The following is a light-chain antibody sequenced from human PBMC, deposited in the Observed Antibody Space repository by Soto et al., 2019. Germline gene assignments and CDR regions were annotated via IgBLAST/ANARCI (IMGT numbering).Light chain of an antibody. J-gene: IGLJ1*01. CDR3: SSYIKTTTLYV. Sequence: QPVLTQPASVSGSPGQSITISCTGTSSDVGSYNLVSWYQQHPGKAPQLMIYEVTNRPSGISDRFSGSKSGNTASLTISGLQAEDEADYFCSSYIKTTTLYVFGSGTKLTVL. V-gene: IGLV2-14*02. CDR1: SSDVGSYNL. CDR2: EVT.